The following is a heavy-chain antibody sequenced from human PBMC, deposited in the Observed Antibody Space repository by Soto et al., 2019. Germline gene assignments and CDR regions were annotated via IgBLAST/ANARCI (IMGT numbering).Heavy chain of an antibody. J-gene: IGHJ6*02. V-gene: IGHV3-23*01. Sequence: EVQLLESGGALEHPGGSLRLSCAASGFAFSTYAMTWVRQAPGKGLEWVSVISGIGGSSYYAASVKGRFTISRDNSKNTLFLQMNGLRAEDTAVYYCAKVTMRAAAGRYEYYKYGMDVWGQGTTVTVSS. CDR3: AKVTMRAAAGRYEYYKYGMDV. D-gene: IGHD6-13*01. CDR2: ISGIGGSS. CDR1: GFAFSTYA.